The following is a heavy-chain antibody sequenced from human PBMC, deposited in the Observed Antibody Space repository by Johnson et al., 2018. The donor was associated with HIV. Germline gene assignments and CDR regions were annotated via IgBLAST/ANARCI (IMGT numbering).Heavy chain of an antibody. Sequence: VQLVESGGGVVQPGRSLRLSCVASGFTFSSYAMSWVRQAPGKGLEWVSAISGSGGSTYYADSVKGRFTISRDNSKNTLYLQMNSLRAEDTAVYYCAAQRLSSSWYDDAFDIVGQGTMVTCSS. CDR2: ISGSGGST. CDR3: AAQRLSSSWYDDAFDI. V-gene: IGHV3-23*04. CDR1: GFTFSSYA. D-gene: IGHD6-13*01. J-gene: IGHJ3*02.